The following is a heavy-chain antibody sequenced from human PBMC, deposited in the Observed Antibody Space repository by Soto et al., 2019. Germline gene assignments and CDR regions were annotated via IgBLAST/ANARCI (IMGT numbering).Heavy chain of an antibody. CDR3: ARRLVSVAATQFVTWFDP. J-gene: IGHJ5*02. V-gene: IGHV1-46*03. CDR2: INPSGGST. D-gene: IGHD6-13*01. Sequence: QVQLVQSGAEVKKPGASVKVSCKASGFTFTSYYMHWVRQAPGQGLEWMGIINPSGGSTSYAQKFQGRVTMTRDTSTSTVYMELSSLRSEDTAVYYCARRLVSVAATQFVTWFDPWGQGTLVTVSS. CDR1: GFTFTSYY.